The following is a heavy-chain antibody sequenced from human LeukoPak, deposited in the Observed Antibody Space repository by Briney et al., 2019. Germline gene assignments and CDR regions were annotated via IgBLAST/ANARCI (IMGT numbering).Heavy chain of an antibody. D-gene: IGHD3-10*01. V-gene: IGHV4-34*01. CDR1: GGSFSGYY. J-gene: IGHJ4*02. Sequence: PSETLSLTCAVYGGSFSGYYWSWIRQPPGKGLEWIGEINHSGSTNYNPSLKSRVTISVDTSKNQFSLKLSSVTAADTAVYYCARPRSGSLDYWGQGTVVTVSS. CDR3: ARPRSGSLDY. CDR2: INHSGST.